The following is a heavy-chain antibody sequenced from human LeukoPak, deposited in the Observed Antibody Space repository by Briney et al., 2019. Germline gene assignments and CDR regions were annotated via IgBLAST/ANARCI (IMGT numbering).Heavy chain of an antibody. Sequence: PSETLSLTCTVSGGSISGYYWSWIRQPPGKGLEWIGCIYYSGNTNYNPSLKSRLTISVDTSKNQFSLKLSPVTAADTAVYYCAREFCSSTRCYGAFDYWGQGVLVTVSS. D-gene: IGHD2-2*01. V-gene: IGHV4-59*01. CDR1: GGSISGYY. CDR3: AREFCSSTRCYGAFDY. CDR2: IYYSGNT. J-gene: IGHJ4*02.